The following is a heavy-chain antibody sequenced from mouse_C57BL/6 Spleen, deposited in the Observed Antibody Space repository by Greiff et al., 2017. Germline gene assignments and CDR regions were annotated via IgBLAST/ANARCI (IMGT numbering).Heavy chain of an antibody. V-gene: IGHV1-50*01. CDR3: ARYYGSSYDYAMDY. CDR1: GYTFTSYW. J-gene: IGHJ4*01. CDR2: IDPSDSYT. Sequence: QVQLQQPGAELVKPGASVKLSCKASGYTFTSYWMQWVKQRPGQGLEWIGEIDPSDSYTNYHQKFKGKATLTVDTSSSTAYMQLSSLTSEDSAVYYCARYYGSSYDYAMDYWGQGTSVTVSS. D-gene: IGHD1-1*01.